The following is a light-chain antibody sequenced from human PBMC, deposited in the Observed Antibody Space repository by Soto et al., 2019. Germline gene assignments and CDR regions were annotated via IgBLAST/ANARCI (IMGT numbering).Light chain of an antibody. CDR2: SAS. CDR1: QSVSSN. Sequence: EIVMTQSPVTLSVSPGERATLSCRASQSVSSNLAWYQQKPGQAPRLLIYSASTRATGIPARFSGSGSGTEFTLTVNCLQSEDCAVYYCQQYNNWPPWTFGQGTAVEI. J-gene: IGKJ1*01. CDR3: QQYNNWPPWT. V-gene: IGKV3-15*01.